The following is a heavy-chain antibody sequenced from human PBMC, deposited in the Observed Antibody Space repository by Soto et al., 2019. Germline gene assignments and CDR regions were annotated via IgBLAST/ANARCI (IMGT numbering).Heavy chain of an antibody. CDR1: GYKISSSS. D-gene: IGHD3-22*01. CDR3: ARYYYDSSGYDGMDV. J-gene: IGHJ6*02. V-gene: IGHV3-48*02. Sequence: EVQLVESGGGLVQPGGSQRLSCAAFGYKISSSSMNWVRQAPGRGLEWVAYIRDSGSNTLYADSVNGRFNVSRDTAKNSLYLQRSGLREENRAVYYCARYYYDSSGYDGMDVRGQGTTVTVSS. CDR2: IRDSGSNT.